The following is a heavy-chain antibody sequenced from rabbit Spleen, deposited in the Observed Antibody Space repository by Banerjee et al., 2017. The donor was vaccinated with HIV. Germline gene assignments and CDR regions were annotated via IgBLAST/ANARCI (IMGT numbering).Heavy chain of an antibody. CDR1: GFDFSTYG. D-gene: IGHD1-1*01. J-gene: IGHJ4*01. CDR2: IDPVFGIA. Sequence: QEQLVESGGGLVQPGGSLKLSCKASGFDFSTYGVSWVRQAPGKGLEWIGYIDPVFGIAVYASWVNGRFTLSSHNAQNTLYLQLNSLTAADTATYFCARDLDGVIGWNFGWWGQGTLVTVS. CDR3: ARDLDGVIGWNFGW. V-gene: IGHV1S47*01.